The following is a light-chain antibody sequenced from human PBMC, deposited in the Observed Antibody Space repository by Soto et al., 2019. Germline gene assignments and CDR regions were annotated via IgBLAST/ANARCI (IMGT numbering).Light chain of an antibody. CDR3: QQAHSFPLT. J-gene: IGKJ4*01. Sequence: DIQMTQSPSSVSASIGDRVTITCRASQAISNWLAWYQQKPGEAPKLLVFAASTVQSGVPSRFTVSGSGTDFTLTISSLQPEDFATYYCQQAHSFPLTFGGGTKVEIK. V-gene: IGKV1-12*01. CDR2: AAS. CDR1: QAISNW.